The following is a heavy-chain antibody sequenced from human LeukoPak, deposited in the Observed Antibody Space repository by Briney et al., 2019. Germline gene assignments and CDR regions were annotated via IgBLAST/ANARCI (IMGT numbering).Heavy chain of an antibody. V-gene: IGHV3-11*01. D-gene: IGHD6-19*01. CDR1: GFPFSDYY. J-gene: IGHJ4*02. CDR2: ISGSGTPI. CDR3: ASASSGWFESLDY. Sequence: PGGSLRLSCAASGFPFSDYYMTWIRQAPGKGREWVSYISGSGTPIYYADSVKGRFTISRDNAKNSLYLQMNSLRAEDTAVYYCASASSGWFESLDYWGQGTLVTVSS.